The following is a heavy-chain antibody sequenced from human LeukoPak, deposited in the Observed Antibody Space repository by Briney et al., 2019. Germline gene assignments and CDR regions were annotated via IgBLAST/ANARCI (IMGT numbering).Heavy chain of an antibody. J-gene: IGHJ4*02. CDR3: ARDRRAAGIDY. Sequence: GGSLRLSCAASGFTFSSYEMNWVRQAPGKGLEWVSYISSSSSYIYYADSVKGRFTISRDNAKNSLYLQMNSLRAEDTAVYYCARDRRAAGIDYWGQGTLVTVSS. CDR1: GFTFSSYE. CDR2: ISSSSSYI. D-gene: IGHD6-13*01. V-gene: IGHV3-21*05.